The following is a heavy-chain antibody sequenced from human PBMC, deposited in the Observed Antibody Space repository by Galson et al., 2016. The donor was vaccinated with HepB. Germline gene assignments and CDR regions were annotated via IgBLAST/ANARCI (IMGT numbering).Heavy chain of an antibody. Sequence: QSGAEVKESGESLRISCEGSGYSFTTFWINWVRQMPGKGLEWMGKIDPTDSHTISSPSFQGHVTISVDKSISTVYLQWSSLRAPDSAIYYCARGRPLAGDAMDLWGQGTTVTVSS. CDR2: IDPTDSHT. D-gene: IGHD1-1*01. J-gene: IGHJ6*02. V-gene: IGHV5-10-1*01. CDR1: GYSFTTFW. CDR3: ARGRPLAGDAMDL.